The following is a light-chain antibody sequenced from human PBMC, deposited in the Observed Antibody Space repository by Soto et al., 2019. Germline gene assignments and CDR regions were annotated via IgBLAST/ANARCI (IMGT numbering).Light chain of an antibody. V-gene: IGKV1-5*01. CDR2: YAS. J-gene: IGKJ4*01. Sequence: DILMTQSPSTLSASVGDRVTITCRASQSISGRLAWYLQKPGKAPKLLISYASNLKSGVPSRFSGSGSGTEFTPTIITLQPDDFATYYCQQYNSYSLSFGGGTRVEIK. CDR1: QSISGR. CDR3: QQYNSYSLS.